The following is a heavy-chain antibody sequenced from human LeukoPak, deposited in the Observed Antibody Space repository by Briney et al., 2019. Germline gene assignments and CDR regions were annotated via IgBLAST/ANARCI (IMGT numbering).Heavy chain of an antibody. D-gene: IGHD6-13*01. Sequence: GGSLSLSCAASGFTFSCYWMHCVRHAPGKGLVWVSRHNSDGSRIIYADSVKRRFTITRDHEKITLYLQLHRLRAQDIAVYYCVTAAGLKLDAFDIWGQGTMVAVSS. V-gene: IGHV3-74*01. CDR2: HNSDGSRI. CDR3: VTAAGLKLDAFDI. CDR1: GFTFSCYW. J-gene: IGHJ3*02.